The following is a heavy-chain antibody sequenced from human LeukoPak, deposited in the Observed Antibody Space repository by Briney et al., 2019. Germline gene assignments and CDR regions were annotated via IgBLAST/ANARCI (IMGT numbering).Heavy chain of an antibody. CDR3: AREDYCSGGSCYSGYFQH. D-gene: IGHD2-15*01. Sequence: PSETLSLTCTVSGGSISSYYWSWIRQPPGKGLEWIVYIYYSGTTNYNPSLKSRVTISVDTSKNQFSLKLSSVTAADTAVYYCAREDYCSGGSCYSGYFQHWGQGTLVTVSS. J-gene: IGHJ1*01. V-gene: IGHV4-59*13. CDR1: GGSISSYY. CDR2: IYYSGTT.